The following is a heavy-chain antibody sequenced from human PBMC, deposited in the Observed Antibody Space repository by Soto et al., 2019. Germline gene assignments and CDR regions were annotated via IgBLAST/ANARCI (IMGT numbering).Heavy chain of an antibody. CDR1: GYTFSSYG. D-gene: IGHD2-2*01. Sequence: ASVKVSCKTSGYTFSSYGITWVRQAPGQPLEWLGWISLYSDGTNYAQKFQGRVSMTTGTSTTTAYMELRSLRSDDTAVYYCARVVPGAEAWFGPWGQGTLVTVSS. J-gene: IGHJ5*02. V-gene: IGHV1-18*01. CDR3: ARVVPGAEAWFGP. CDR2: ISLYSDGT.